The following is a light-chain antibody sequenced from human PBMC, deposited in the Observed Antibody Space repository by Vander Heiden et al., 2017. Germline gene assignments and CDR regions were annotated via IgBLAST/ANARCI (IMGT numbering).Light chain of an antibody. CDR1: KLGDKY. Sequence: SSELTQPRPVSVSPGQTASITCSGDKLGDKYACWYQQKPGQSPVLVIYQDNRRPSGIPERFSGSNSGNTATLTISGTQAMDEADYYCQARDSSTYVVFGGGTKLTVL. CDR2: QDN. V-gene: IGLV3-1*01. CDR3: QARDSSTYVV. J-gene: IGLJ2*01.